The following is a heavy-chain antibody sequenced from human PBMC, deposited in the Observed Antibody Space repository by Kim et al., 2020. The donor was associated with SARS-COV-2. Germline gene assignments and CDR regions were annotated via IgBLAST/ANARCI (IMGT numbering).Heavy chain of an antibody. CDR3: ARKAAYYYGMDV. J-gene: IGHJ6*02. CDR1: GFTFSSYG. V-gene: IGHV3-33*01. Sequence: GGSLRLSCAASGFTFSSYGMHWVRQAPGEGLEWVAVIWYDGSNKYSADSVKGRFTISRDNSKNTLYLQMNSLRAEDTAVYYCARKAAYYYGMDVWGQGTT. CDR2: IWYDGSNK. D-gene: IGHD6-13*01.